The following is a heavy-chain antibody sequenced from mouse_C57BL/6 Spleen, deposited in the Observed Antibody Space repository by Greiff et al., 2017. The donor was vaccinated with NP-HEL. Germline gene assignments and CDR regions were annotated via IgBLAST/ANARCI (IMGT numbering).Heavy chain of an antibody. V-gene: IGHV1-69*01. CDR2: IDPSDSYT. D-gene: IGHD2-5*01. Sequence: QVQLQQPGAELVMPGASVKLSCKASGYTFTSYWMHWVKQRPGQGLEWIGEIDPSDSYTNYNQKFKGKSTLTVDKSSSTAYMQRSSLTSEDSAVYYCARGDSNFSWFAYWGQGTLVTVSA. CDR3: ARGDSNFSWFAY. CDR1: GYTFTSYW. J-gene: IGHJ3*01.